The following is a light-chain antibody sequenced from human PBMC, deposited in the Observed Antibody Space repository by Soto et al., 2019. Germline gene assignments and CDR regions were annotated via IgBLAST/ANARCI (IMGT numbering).Light chain of an antibody. CDR3: QAWDGSTVV. J-gene: IGLJ2*01. CDR2: QDT. Sequence: SYELRQQPSLSVSPGQTASIPCSGDRLGNKYVCWYQQKPGQSPVLVIYQDTQRPSGIPERFSGSNSGNTATLTISGTQAMDEADYYCQAWDGSTVVFGGGTKLTVL. CDR1: RLGNKY. V-gene: IGLV3-1*01.